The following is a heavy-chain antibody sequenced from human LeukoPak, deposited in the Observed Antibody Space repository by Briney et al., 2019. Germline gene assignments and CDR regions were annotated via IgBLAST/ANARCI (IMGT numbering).Heavy chain of an antibody. D-gene: IGHD5-18*01. CDR2: INSDGSIT. CDR3: ARDAVDTANAV. Sequence: PSGGSLRLSCAASGFTFTTYWMHWVRQAPGKELVWVSHINSDGSITSYADSVKGRFTISRDNAKNTLYLQMNSLRAEDTAVYYCARDAVDTANAVWGQGTTVTVSS. V-gene: IGHV3-74*01. J-gene: IGHJ6*02. CDR1: GFTFTTYW.